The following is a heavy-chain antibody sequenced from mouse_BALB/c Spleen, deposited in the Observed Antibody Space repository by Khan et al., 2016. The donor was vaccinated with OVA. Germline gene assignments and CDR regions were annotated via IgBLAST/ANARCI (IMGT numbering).Heavy chain of an antibody. J-gene: IGHJ4*01. CDR2: IWGDGNT. CDR1: GFSLTSYG. Sequence: QVQLKESGPGLVAPSQSLSITCTVSGFSLTSYGVSWVRQPPGKGLEWLGVIWGDGNTNFHSALRSRLRLSKANSKSQVFLKLNSLQTDDTATYYCAKDREYYAGDYWGQGTSVTVSS. V-gene: IGHV2-3*01. CDR3: AKDREYYAGDY.